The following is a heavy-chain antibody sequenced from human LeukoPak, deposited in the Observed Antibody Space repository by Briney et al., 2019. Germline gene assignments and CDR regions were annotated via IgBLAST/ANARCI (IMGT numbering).Heavy chain of an antibody. J-gene: IGHJ4*02. D-gene: IGHD2-2*02. Sequence: ASVKVSCKASGYTFTSYDINWVRQATGQGLEWMGWMNPNSGNTGYAQKFQGRVTMTRNTSISTAYMELSSLRSEDTAVYYCARSPHCSSTSCYTNSNYVDFDYWGQGTLVTVSS. V-gene: IGHV1-8*01. CDR3: ARSPHCSSTSCYTNSNYVDFDY. CDR1: GYTFTSYD. CDR2: MNPNSGNT.